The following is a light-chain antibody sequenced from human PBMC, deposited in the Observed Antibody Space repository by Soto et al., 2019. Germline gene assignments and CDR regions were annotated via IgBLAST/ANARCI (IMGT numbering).Light chain of an antibody. CDR2: GAS. CDR1: QSVSSSF. J-gene: IGKJ2*01. V-gene: IGKV3-20*01. CDR3: QQYGSPYT. Sequence: ELLLPQSPGTLSLSPGERATLSCRASQSVSSSFLAWYQQKPGQAPRLLIYGASTRATGVADRFTGSGSGTDFTLTISRLEPEDFAVYYCQQYGSPYTFGQGPRVEIK.